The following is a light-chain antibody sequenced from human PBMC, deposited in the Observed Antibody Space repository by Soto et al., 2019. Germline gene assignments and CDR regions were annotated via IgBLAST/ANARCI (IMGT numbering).Light chain of an antibody. V-gene: IGKV3-20*01. CDR2: GAS. CDR1: QSLSSY. J-gene: IGKJ1*01. CDR3: QQYGISSGT. Sequence: SAGAVSLCRGGRATLSCGASQSLSSYLAWYQQKPGLAPRLLIYGASSRATGVPDRFSGSGSATDFTLTISRLEPEDFAVYYCQQYGISSGTFSQGTNVDI.